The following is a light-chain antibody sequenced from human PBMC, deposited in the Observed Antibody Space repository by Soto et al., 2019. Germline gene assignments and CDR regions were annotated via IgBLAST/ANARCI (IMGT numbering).Light chain of an antibody. CDR1: QSVSSK. V-gene: IGKV3-15*01. CDR2: GAS. CDR3: QQYNNWPGT. Sequence: EIVLTQSPGTLSVSPGERATLSCRASQSVSSKLAWYQQKPGQAPRLLFYGASTGATGILARFSGSGPETEFTLSISSLQSEDFAVYYCQQYNNWPGTFGQGTKVEIK. J-gene: IGKJ1*01.